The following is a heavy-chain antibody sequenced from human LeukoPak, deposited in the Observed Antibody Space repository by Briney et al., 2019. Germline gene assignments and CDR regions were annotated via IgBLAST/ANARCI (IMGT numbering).Heavy chain of an antibody. Sequence: GGSLRLSCAASGFTFSSYGMHWVRQAPGKGLEWVAVISYDGSNKYYADSVKGRFTISRDNSKNTLYLQMNSLRAEDTAVYYCATIYGDYVEWGQGTLVTVSS. V-gene: IGHV3-30*03. CDR1: GFTFSSYG. D-gene: IGHD4-17*01. J-gene: IGHJ4*02. CDR3: ATIYGDYVE. CDR2: ISYDGSNK.